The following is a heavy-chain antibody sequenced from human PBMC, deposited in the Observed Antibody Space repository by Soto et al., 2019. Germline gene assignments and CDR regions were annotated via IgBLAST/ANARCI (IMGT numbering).Heavy chain of an antibody. CDR2: ISGSGGST. V-gene: IGHV3-23*01. Sequence: GGSLRLSCAASGFTFSSYAMSWVRQAPGKGLEWVSAISGSGGSTYYADSVKGRFTISRDNSKNTLYLQMNGLRAEDTAVYYCAKDRLQDITMIVVVAFHFVYWGQGTLVTVSS. CDR3: AKDRLQDITMIVVVAFHFVY. D-gene: IGHD3-22*01. J-gene: IGHJ4*02. CDR1: GFTFSSYA.